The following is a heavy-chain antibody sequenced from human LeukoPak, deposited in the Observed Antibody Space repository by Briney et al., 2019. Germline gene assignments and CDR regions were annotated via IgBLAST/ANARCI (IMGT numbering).Heavy chain of an antibody. J-gene: IGHJ4*02. V-gene: IGHV3-53*01. CDR3: ARAVAGLYFDY. CDR2: LYSDGKT. CDR1: GFIVSRND. D-gene: IGHD6-19*01. Sequence: GGSLRLSCAVSGFIVSRNDMTWVRQAPGRGLEWVSLLYSDGKTFYADSVKGRFTISRDNSKNTLNLQMNSLRADDTAVYYCARAVAGLYFDYWGQGTLVTVSS.